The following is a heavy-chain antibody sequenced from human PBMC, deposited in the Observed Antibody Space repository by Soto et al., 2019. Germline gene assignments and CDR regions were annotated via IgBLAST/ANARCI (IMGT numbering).Heavy chain of an antibody. CDR2: MSFDGSIK. CDR3: ATIAVPPAFDI. V-gene: IGHV3-30*03. Sequence: ESVGGVVQPGRSLRLSCAASGFIFSSYGMNWVRRAPGKGLEWVAVMSFDGSIKYYADSVKGRFTISRDNSKNTLYLQMNSLRAEDTAVYYCATIAVPPAFDIWGQGTMVTVSS. CDR1: GFIFSSYG. D-gene: IGHD6-19*01. J-gene: IGHJ3*02.